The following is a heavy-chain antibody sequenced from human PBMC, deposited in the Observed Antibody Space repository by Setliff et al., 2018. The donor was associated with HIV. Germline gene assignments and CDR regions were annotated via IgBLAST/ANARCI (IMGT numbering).Heavy chain of an antibody. CDR3: ARGDVYCTNGVCYNQHYYPMDV. CDR2: IFYSGDT. V-gene: IGHV4-31*03. CDR1: GGTIASGGHY. D-gene: IGHD2-8*01. J-gene: IGHJ6*02. Sequence: SETLSLTCTVSGGTIASGGHYWSLIRQHPGKGLEWIGYIFYSGDTSYNPSLKSRLTLSLDMSKNQFSLKVNSVTAADTAVYYCARGDVYCTNGVCYNQHYYPMDVWGQGTTVTVSS.